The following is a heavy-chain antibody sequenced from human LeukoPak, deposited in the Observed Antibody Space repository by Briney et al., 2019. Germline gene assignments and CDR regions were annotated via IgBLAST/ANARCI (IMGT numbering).Heavy chain of an antibody. V-gene: IGHV3-7*01. J-gene: IGHJ4*02. Sequence: GGSLRLSCAASEFIFSSYVMSWVRQAPGKGLEWVANVNQVGSDKYYMDSIKGRFTISRGNAENSLDLQMNSLRAEDTAVYYCARGVFASGWYPDNFDYWGQGTLVTVSS. CDR2: VNQVGSDK. CDR1: EFIFSSYV. CDR3: ARGVFASGWYPDNFDY. D-gene: IGHD6-19*01.